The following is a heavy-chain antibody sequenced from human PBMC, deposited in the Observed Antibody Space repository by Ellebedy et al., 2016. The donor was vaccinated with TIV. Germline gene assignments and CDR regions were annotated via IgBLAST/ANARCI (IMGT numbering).Heavy chain of an antibody. V-gene: IGHV1-2*02. CDR1: AYTFTAYL. J-gene: IGHJ4*02. Sequence: AASVKVSCKASAYTFTAYLVNWVRQAPGQGLEWMGWVDHNSGGTDYAPKFQARVTRTRDTSITTAYMELTGLRSDDTGVYYCARSFTSKKPLDSWGQGTLLTVSS. CDR3: ARSFTSKKPLDS. CDR2: VDHNSGGT. D-gene: IGHD3-3*02.